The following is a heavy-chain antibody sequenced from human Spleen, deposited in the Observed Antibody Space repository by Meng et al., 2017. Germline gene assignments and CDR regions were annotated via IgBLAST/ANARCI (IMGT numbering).Heavy chain of an antibody. D-gene: IGHD6-13*01. CDR1: AGSISSSNW. Sequence: QVQLQEAGPGLGKPSGNVSFTCAVSAGSISSSNWWSWVRQPPGKGLEWIGEIYHSGSTNYNPSLKSRVTISVDKSKNQFSLKLSSVTAADTAVYYCARVGSSSWFVADWGQGTLVTVSS. V-gene: IGHV4-4*02. J-gene: IGHJ4*02. CDR2: IYHSGST. CDR3: ARVGSSSWFVAD.